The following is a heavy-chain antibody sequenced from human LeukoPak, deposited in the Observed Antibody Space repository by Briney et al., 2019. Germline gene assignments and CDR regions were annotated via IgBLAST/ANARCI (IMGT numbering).Heavy chain of an antibody. CDR1: GFTFSTYT. D-gene: IGHD6-19*01. CDR3: ARVLTDSRGWYHFDY. V-gene: IGHV3-48*02. J-gene: IGHJ4*02. CDR2: ITGTSSTI. Sequence: GGSLRLSCAASGFTFSTYTMNWVRQAPRKGLEWVSYITGTSSTIYYADSVKGRFTVSRDNARSSLYLQMNSLRDEDTAVYYCARVLTDSRGWYHFDYWGQGTLVTVSS.